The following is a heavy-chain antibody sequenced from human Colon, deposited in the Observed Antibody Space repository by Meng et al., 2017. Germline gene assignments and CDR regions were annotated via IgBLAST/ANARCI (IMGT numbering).Heavy chain of an antibody. CDR3: ARDHMGSLDY. CDR2: AST. J-gene: IGHJ4*02. D-gene: IGHD1-26*01. Sequence: VRLPESGPGLVGPSETLSLICSVSGGSVSSAGYQWSWIRQPPGKGLEWIGYASTNYNPSLKSRVTISVDTSKNQFSLRLTSVTAADTAVYYCARDHMGSLDYWGQGILVTVSS. CDR1: GGSVSSAGYQ. V-gene: IGHV4-61*08.